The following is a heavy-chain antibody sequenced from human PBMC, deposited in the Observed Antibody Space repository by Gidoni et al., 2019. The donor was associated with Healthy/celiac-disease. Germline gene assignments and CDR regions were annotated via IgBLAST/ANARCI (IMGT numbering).Heavy chain of an antibody. Sequence: VQLVESGGGVVQPGRSLRLSCAASGFPFSSYGMHWVRQAPGKGLEWVAVIWYDGSNKYYADSVKGRFTISRDNSKNTLYLQMNSLRAEDTAVYYCAREYSSGWMNWFDPWGQGTLVTVSS. CDR2: IWYDGSNK. CDR3: AREYSSGWMNWFDP. CDR1: GFPFSSYG. J-gene: IGHJ5*02. V-gene: IGHV3-33*01. D-gene: IGHD6-19*01.